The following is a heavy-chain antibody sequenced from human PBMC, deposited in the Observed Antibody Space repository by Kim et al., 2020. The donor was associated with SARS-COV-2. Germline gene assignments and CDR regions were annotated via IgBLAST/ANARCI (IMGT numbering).Heavy chain of an antibody. Sequence: ADTVKGRFTISRDNAKNSLYLQMNSMRAEDTALYYCAKGYSYGFLYYFDYWGQGTLGTVSS. J-gene: IGHJ4*02. D-gene: IGHD5-18*01. V-gene: IGHV3-9*01. CDR3: AKGYSYGFLYYFDY.